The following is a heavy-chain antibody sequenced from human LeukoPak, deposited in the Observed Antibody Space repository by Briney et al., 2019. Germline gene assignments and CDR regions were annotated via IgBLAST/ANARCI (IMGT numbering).Heavy chain of an antibody. D-gene: IGHD2-21*01. V-gene: IGHV3-23*01. Sequence: GGSLRLSCAASGFTFSSYAMAWVRQAPGKGLEWVAGIGSDANTHYADSVRGRITISRDNSKNTVSLQMSSLRAEDTAVYYCAKDILRWSFDSWGQGILVTVSS. J-gene: IGHJ4*02. CDR2: IGSDANT. CDR3: AKDILRWSFDS. CDR1: GFTFSSYA.